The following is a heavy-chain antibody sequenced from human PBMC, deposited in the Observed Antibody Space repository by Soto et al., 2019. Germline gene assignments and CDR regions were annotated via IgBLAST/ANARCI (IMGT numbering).Heavy chain of an antibody. Sequence: SETLSLTCTVSGGSVSSGSYYWSWIRQPPGKGLEWIGYTYYSGSTNYNPSLKSRVTISVDTSKNQFSLKLSSVTAADTAVYYCARETALGAAAIDYWGQGTLVTVSS. CDR3: ARETALGAAAIDY. D-gene: IGHD6-13*01. CDR2: TYYSGST. J-gene: IGHJ4*02. CDR1: GGSVSSGSYY. V-gene: IGHV4-61*01.